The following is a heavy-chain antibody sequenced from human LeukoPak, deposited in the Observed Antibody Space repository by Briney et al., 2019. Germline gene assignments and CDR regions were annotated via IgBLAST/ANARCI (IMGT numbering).Heavy chain of an antibody. Sequence: GASVKVSCKASGYTFTGDYIHWVRQAPGQGLEWMGWINPNNGGTNYAQKFQGRVTMTRDTSISTAYMELSRLRSVDTAVYYCARSCSGGSCYPFDYWGQGTLVTVSS. D-gene: IGHD2-15*01. CDR3: ARSCSGGSCYPFDY. V-gene: IGHV1-2*02. CDR1: GYTFTGDY. J-gene: IGHJ4*02. CDR2: INPNNGGT.